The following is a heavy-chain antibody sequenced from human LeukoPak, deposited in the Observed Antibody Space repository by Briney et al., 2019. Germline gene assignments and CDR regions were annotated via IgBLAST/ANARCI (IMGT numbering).Heavy chain of an antibody. CDR3: AKDPHVLRYFDWLPQDNWFDP. V-gene: IGHV3-30*18. D-gene: IGHD3-9*01. J-gene: IGHJ5*02. CDR1: GLTFSSYG. Sequence: GGSLRLSCAASGLTFSSYGMHWVRQAPGKGLECVAVIPYDGTNKYYADSVKGRFTISRDNSKNTLYLQMNSLRAEDTAVYYCAKDPHVLRYFDWLPQDNWFDPWGQGTLVTVSS. CDR2: IPYDGTNK.